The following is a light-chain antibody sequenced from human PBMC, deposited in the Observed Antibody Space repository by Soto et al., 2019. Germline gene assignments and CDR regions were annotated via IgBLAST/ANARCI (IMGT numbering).Light chain of an antibody. CDR3: GTWDSDLSAEV. Sequence: SVLTQPPSVSAAPGQKVTISCSGSSSNIGTNYVSWYQQLPGRAPKLVIFDNSKRPSGIPDRFSGSKSGSSATLGVTGLQTGDEADYYCGTWDSDLSAEVFGGGTKLTVL. CDR2: DNS. V-gene: IGLV1-51*01. J-gene: IGLJ3*02. CDR1: SSNIGTNY.